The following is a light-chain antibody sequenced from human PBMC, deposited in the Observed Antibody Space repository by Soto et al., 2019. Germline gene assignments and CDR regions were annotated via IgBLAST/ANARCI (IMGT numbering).Light chain of an antibody. J-gene: IGLJ1*01. CDR1: SSDVGGYNY. CDR2: DVS. V-gene: IGLV2-14*03. Sequence: QSVLTQPASVNGSPGQSITISKTGTSSDVGGYNYVSWYQHHPGKAPKLIIYDVSNRPSGASIRFSASKSDNTASLTISGLQPEDEADYHCSSYTTSNTRQIVFGTGTKVTVL. CDR3: SSYTTSNTRQIV.